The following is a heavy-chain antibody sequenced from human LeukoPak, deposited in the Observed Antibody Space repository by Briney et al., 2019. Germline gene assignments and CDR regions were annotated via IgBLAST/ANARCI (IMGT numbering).Heavy chain of an antibody. J-gene: IGHJ3*02. Sequence: SETLSLTCAVYGGSFSGYYWSWIRQPPGKGLEWIGYIYYSGSTNYNPSLKSRVTISVDTSKNQFSLKLSSVTAADTAVYYCASTYYDFWSGLPGNAFDIWGQGTMVTVSS. CDR3: ASTYYDFWSGLPGNAFDI. D-gene: IGHD3-3*01. V-gene: IGHV4-59*01. CDR1: GGSFSGYY. CDR2: IYYSGST.